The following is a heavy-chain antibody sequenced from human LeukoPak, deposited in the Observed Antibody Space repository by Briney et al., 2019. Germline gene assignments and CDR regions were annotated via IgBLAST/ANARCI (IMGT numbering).Heavy chain of an antibody. D-gene: IGHD3-22*01. CDR3: AKSGVDYYDSSGPFDY. CDR1: GFTFSSYG. CDR2: ISYDGSNK. Sequence: GGSLRLSCAASGFTFSSYGMHWVRQAPGKGLEWVAVISYDGSNKYYADSVKGRFTIARDNSKNTLYLQMNSLRAEDTAVYYCAKSGVDYYDSSGPFDYWGQGTLVTVSS. V-gene: IGHV3-30*18. J-gene: IGHJ4*02.